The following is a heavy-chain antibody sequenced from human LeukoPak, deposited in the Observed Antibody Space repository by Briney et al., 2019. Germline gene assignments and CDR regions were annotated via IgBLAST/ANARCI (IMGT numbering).Heavy chain of an antibody. D-gene: IGHD3-3*01. V-gene: IGHV3-21*01. J-gene: IGHJ4*02. CDR2: ISSSSYI. CDR1: GFTFSSYS. CDR3: ARGGFGVVTYDY. Sequence: PGGSLRLSCAASGFTFSSYSMNWVRQAPGKGLEWVSSISSSSYIYYADSVKGRFTISRDNAKNSLYLQMNSLRAEDTAVYYCARGGFGVVTYDYWGQGTLVTVSS.